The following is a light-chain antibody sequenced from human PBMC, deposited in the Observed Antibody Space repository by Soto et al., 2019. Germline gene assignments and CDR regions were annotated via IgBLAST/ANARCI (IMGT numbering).Light chain of an antibody. J-gene: IGKJ4*01. V-gene: IGKV3-20*01. CDR2: GAS. CDR1: QSVSSSY. Sequence: EIVLTQSPGTLSLTPGERATLSCRASQSVSSSYLAWYQQKPGQAPRLLIYGASSRATGFPDRFSGSGSGTDFTLTISSLEPEDFAVYYCQQYGSSPLTFGGGTKVDIK. CDR3: QQYGSSPLT.